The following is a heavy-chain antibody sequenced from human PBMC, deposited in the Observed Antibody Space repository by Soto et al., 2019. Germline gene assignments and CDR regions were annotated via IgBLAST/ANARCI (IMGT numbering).Heavy chain of an antibody. CDR3: ARHDGLAEAFDI. J-gene: IGHJ3*02. CDR2: IYSDSST. CDR1: GFTVSSNY. V-gene: IGHV3-66*04. Sequence: EVQLVESGGGLVQPGGSLRLSCAASGFTVSSNYMSWVRQAPGKGLEWVSVIYSDSSTYYADSVKGRFTISRDNSNNTLYIQMNSLRAEDTAVSYCARHDGLAEAFDIWGQGTMVNVSS. D-gene: IGHD4-17*01.